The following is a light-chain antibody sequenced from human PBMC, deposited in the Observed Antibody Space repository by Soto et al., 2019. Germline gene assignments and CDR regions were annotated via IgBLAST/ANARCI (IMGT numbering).Light chain of an antibody. CDR3: QQYGAPLFA. J-gene: IGKJ3*01. V-gene: IGKV3-20*01. CDR1: QSVTNNF. Sequence: IVLTQSPGTLSLSPGERATLSCGASQSVTNNFLAWYQQKPGQAPRLLIYGASSSATGVPDRFGGSGSGTDFTLTISRLEPGDFAVYYCQQYGAPLFAFGPGTKVDSK. CDR2: GAS.